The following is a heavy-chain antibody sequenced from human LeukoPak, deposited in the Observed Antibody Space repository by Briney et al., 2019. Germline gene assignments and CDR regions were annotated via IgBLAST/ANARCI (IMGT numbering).Heavy chain of an antibody. CDR2: ISSSSSYI. Sequence: GGSLRLSCAASGFTFSSYAMSWVRQAPGKGLEWVSSISSSSSYIYYADSVKGRFTISRDNAKNSLYLQMNSLRAEDTAVYYCARDAIAAAGTVVFDYWGQGTLVTVSS. D-gene: IGHD6-13*01. CDR1: GFTFSSYA. CDR3: ARDAIAAAGTVVFDY. V-gene: IGHV3-21*01. J-gene: IGHJ4*02.